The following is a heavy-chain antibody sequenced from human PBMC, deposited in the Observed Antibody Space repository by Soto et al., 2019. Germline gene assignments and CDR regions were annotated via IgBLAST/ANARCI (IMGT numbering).Heavy chain of an antibody. CDR2: ISSSSSYI. Sequence: EVQLVESGGGLVKPGGSLRLSCAASGFTFSSYSMNWVRQAPGKGLEWVSSISSSSSYIYYADSVKGRFTISRDNAKNSRYLQMNSLRAEDTAVYYWANQGNILTGYYQRYYGMDVWGQGTTVTVSS. CDR1: GFTFSSYS. CDR3: ANQGNILTGYYQRYYGMDV. D-gene: IGHD3-9*01. V-gene: IGHV3-21*01. J-gene: IGHJ6*02.